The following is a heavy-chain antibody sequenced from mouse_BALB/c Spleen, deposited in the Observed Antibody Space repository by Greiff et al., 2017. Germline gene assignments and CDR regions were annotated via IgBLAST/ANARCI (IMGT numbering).Heavy chain of an antibody. CDR2: ISNLAYSI. J-gene: IGHJ1*01. V-gene: IGHV5-15*02. CDR1: GFTFSDYG. CDR3: ARAGEAHWYFDV. Sequence: EVQLVESGGGLVQPGGSRKLSCAASGFTFSDYGMAWVRQAPGKGPEWVAFISNLAYSIYYADTVTGRFTISRENAKNTLYLEMSSLRSEDTAMYYCARAGEAHWYFDVWGAGTTVTVSS.